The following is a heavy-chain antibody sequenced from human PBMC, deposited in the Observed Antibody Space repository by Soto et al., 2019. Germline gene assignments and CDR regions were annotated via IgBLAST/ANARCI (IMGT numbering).Heavy chain of an antibody. D-gene: IGHD3-9*01. CDR3: AKGEGYDILTGYFY. CDR2: ISYDGSNK. CDR1: GFTFSSYG. V-gene: IGHV3-30*18. J-gene: IGHJ4*02. Sequence: QVQLVESGGGVVQPGRSLRLSCAASGFTFSSYGMHWVRQAPGKGLEWVAVISYDGSNKYYADSVKGGFTISRDNSKNTLYLQMNSLRAEDTAVYYCAKGEGYDILTGYFYWGQGTLVTVSS.